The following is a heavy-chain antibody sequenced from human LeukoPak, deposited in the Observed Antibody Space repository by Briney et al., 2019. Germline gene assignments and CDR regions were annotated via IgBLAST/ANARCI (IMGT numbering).Heavy chain of an antibody. CDR3: AIAMVKPYYFDY. D-gene: IGHD3-10*01. V-gene: IGHV1-2*02. Sequence: GASVKVSCKASGYTFTGYYMHWVRQAPGQGLEWMGWINPNSGGTNYVQKFQGRVTMTRDTSISTAYMELSRLRSDDTAVYYCAIAMVKPYYFDYWGQGTLVTVSS. J-gene: IGHJ4*02. CDR1: GYTFTGYY. CDR2: INPNSGGT.